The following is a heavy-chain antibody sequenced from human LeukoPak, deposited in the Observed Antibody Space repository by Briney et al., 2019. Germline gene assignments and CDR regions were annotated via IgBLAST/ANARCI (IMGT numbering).Heavy chain of an antibody. CDR1: GFTFSSYS. V-gene: IGHV3-48*01. J-gene: IGHJ6*03. Sequence: GGSLRLSCAASGFTFSSYSMNLVRQAPGKGLKGISYISSDSSTIYYADSVKGRFTISRDNAKHSLYLQMNSLRAEDTAVYYCARDPYSGSYGNYYYYYMDVWGRGTTVTISS. CDR3: ARDPYSGSYGNYYYYYMDV. D-gene: IGHD1-26*01. CDR2: ISSDSSTI.